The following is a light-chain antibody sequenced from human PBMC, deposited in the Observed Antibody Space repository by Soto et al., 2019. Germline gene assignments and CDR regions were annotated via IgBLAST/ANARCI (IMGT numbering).Light chain of an antibody. CDR2: EAS. V-gene: IGKV3-11*01. CDR1: QSVGSY. CDR3: QKRSDWRFT. Sequence: EIVLTQSPATLSLSPGERATLSCRASQSVGSYLAWYQHKPGQAPRLLIYEASNRATGVPARFSGSGSGTDFTLTISSLEPEDFGVYYCQKRSDWRFTFGPGPKVDIK. J-gene: IGKJ3*01.